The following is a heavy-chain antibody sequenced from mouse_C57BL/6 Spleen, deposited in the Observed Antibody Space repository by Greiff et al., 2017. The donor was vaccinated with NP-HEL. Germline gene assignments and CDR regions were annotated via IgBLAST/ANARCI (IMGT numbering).Heavy chain of an antibody. J-gene: IGHJ4*01. Sequence: VQLKESGPELVKPGASVKISCKASGYSFTDYNMNWVKQSNGKSLEWIGVINPNYGTTSYNQKFKGKATLTVDQSSSTAYMQLNSLTSEDSAVYYCARRPIGNYVDYAMDYWGQGTSVTVSS. CDR1: GYSFTDYN. CDR3: ARRPIGNYVDYAMDY. CDR2: INPNYGTT. D-gene: IGHD2-1*01. V-gene: IGHV1-39*01.